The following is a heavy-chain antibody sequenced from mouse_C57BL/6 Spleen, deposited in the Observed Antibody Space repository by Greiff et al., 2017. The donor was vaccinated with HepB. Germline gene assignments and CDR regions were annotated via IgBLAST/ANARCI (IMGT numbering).Heavy chain of an antibody. CDR2: IDPSDSET. V-gene: IGHV1-52*01. CDR1: GYTFTSYW. D-gene: IGHD1-1*01. CDR3: ARNYGSLYFDY. J-gene: IGHJ2*01. Sequence: QVQLQQPGAELVRPGSSVKLSCKASGYTFTSYWMHWVKQRPIQGLEWIGNIDPSDSETHYNQKFKDKATLTVDKSSSTAYMQLSSLTSEDSAVYYCARNYGSLYFDYWGQGTTLTVSS.